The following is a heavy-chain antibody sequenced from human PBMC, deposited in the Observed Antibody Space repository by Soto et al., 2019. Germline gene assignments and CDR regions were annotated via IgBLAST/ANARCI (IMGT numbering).Heavy chain of an antibody. J-gene: IGHJ4*02. Sequence: PSETLSLTCAIYDESFSGYYWTWIRQPPGKGLEWIGDINHSGDTNYNPSLKSRVTISVDTSKNQFSLKLSSVTAADTAVYYCARGYSFGLLGYYFDYWGQGTLVTVSS. V-gene: IGHV4-34*01. CDR1: DESFSGYY. CDR2: INHSGDT. CDR3: ARGYSFGLLGYYFDY. D-gene: IGHD3-16*01.